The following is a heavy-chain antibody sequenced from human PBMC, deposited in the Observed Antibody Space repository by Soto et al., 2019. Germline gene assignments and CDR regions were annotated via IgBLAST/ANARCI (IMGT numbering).Heavy chain of an antibody. Sequence: PLRLSCAASGFTFSSYGMHWVRQAPGKGLEWVAVISYDGSNKYYADSVKGRFTISRDNSKNTLYLQMNSLRAEDTAVYYCAKDKQWLEYQLDYWGQGTLVTVSS. V-gene: IGHV3-30*18. D-gene: IGHD6-19*01. J-gene: IGHJ4*02. CDR1: GFTFSSYG. CDR2: ISYDGSNK. CDR3: AKDKQWLEYQLDY.